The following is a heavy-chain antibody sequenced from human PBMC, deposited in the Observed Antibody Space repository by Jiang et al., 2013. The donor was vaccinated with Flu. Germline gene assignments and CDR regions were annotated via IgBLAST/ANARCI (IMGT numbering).Heavy chain of an antibody. D-gene: IGHD2-2*03. J-gene: IGHJ6*02. V-gene: IGHV5-51*03. CDR3: ARSSGYCSITSCPQPYYYYYGLDV. CDR1: GDAFIYYW. CDR2: IYPGDSDT. Sequence: PGESLKISCKGSGDAFIYYWIGWVRQMPGKGLEWMGIIYPGDSDTKYSPSFEGQVTISADKSISTAYLQWSSLKASDTAIYYCARSSGYCSITSCPQPYYYYYGLDVWGQGTTVTVSS.